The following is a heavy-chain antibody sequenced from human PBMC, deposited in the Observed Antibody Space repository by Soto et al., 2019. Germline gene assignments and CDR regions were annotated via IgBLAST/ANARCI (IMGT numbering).Heavy chain of an antibody. V-gene: IGHV3-74*01. Sequence: EVQLVESGGDLVQPGGSLRLSCVVSGFTINSHWMHWVRQAPGKGLVWVSRINGDGSSTKYADSVKGRFTISRDNAKKTMYLQMNTLRAEDTAVYYCDIAVDGPPAIAYWGQGALVTVSS. CDR2: INGDGSST. D-gene: IGHD6-19*01. CDR3: DIAVDGPPAIAY. CDR1: GFTINSHW. J-gene: IGHJ4*02.